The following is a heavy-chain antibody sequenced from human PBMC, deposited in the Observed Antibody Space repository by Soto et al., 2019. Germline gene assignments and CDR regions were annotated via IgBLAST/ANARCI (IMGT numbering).Heavy chain of an antibody. Sequence: GGSLRLSCAASGFTFDDYAMHWVRQAPGKGLEWVSGISWNSGSIGYADSVKGRFTISRDNAKNSLYLQMNSLRAEDTALYYCAKIGPGLEWLNAGMDAFDIWGQGTMVTVSS. J-gene: IGHJ3*02. CDR2: ISWNSGSI. CDR3: AKIGPGLEWLNAGMDAFDI. V-gene: IGHV3-9*01. D-gene: IGHD3-3*01. CDR1: GFTFDDYA.